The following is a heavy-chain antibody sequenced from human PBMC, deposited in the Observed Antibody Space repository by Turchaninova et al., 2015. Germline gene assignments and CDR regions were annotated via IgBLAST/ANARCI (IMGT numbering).Heavy chain of an antibody. Sequence: QVQLQQWGAGLLKPSETLSLTCAVYGGSFSGYYWSWIRPPPGKGLEWIGEINHRGSTNYNPSLKSRVTISVDTSKNQFSLKLSSVTAADTAVYYCARVRTIFGVVSRFDYWGQGTLVTVSS. J-gene: IGHJ4*02. CDR2: INHRGST. V-gene: IGHV4-34*01. D-gene: IGHD3-3*01. CDR1: GGSFSGYY. CDR3: ARVRTIFGVVSRFDY.